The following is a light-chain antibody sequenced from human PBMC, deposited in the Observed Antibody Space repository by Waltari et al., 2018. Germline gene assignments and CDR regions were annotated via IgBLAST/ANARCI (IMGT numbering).Light chain of an antibody. CDR2: DAS. V-gene: IGKV1-33*01. Sequence: DIQMTQSPSSLSASVGDRVTITCQASQDISNYLNWYQQKPGKAPKPLIYDASNLETGVPSRFSGSGSGTDFTFTISSLQPEDIATYYCQQYDNPITFGQGTRLEIK. J-gene: IGKJ5*01. CDR3: QQYDNPIT. CDR1: QDISNY.